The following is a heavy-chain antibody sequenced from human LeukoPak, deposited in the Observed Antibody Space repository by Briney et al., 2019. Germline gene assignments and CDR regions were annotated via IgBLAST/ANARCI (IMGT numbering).Heavy chain of an antibody. CDR2: ISYDGSNK. V-gene: IGHV3-30*03. Sequence: GGSLRLSCAASEFTFSNYGMHWVRQAPGKGLEWVAVISYDGSNKNYADSVKGRFTISRDNSKNTLYLQMNSLRTEDTAVYYCARDRGYCTNGVCLYFDYWGQGTLVTVSS. CDR1: EFTFSNYG. J-gene: IGHJ4*02. CDR3: ARDRGYCTNGVCLYFDY. D-gene: IGHD2-8*01.